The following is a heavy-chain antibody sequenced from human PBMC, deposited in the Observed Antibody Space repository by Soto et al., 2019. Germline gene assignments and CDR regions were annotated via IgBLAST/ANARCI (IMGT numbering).Heavy chain of an antibody. J-gene: IGHJ4*02. Sequence: QVQLVQSGAEVKKPGASVKVSCKASGYTFTGYYMHWVRQAPGQGLEWMGWINPNSGGTNYAQRCQGWVTMTRDTSISTAYMELSRLRSDDTAVYYCARETYSSSFGYWGQGTLVTVSS. CDR2: INPNSGGT. CDR1: GYTFTGYY. D-gene: IGHD6-13*01. CDR3: ARETYSSSFGY. V-gene: IGHV1-2*04.